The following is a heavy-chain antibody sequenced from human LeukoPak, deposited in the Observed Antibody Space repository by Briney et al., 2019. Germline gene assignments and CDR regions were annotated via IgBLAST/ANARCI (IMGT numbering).Heavy chain of an antibody. CDR2: IYYNGAT. J-gene: IGHJ4*02. CDR1: GGSISSSIYY. D-gene: IGHD6-13*01. CDR3: AKEARTIGPAGRGY. V-gene: IGHV4-39*02. Sequence: PSETLSLTCTVSGGSISSSIYYWGWIRQPPGKGLEWIGTIYYNGATQYNPSLKSRGTISVDTSKNQFSLKLNSVTAADTAVYYCAKEARTIGPAGRGYWGQGTLVTVSS.